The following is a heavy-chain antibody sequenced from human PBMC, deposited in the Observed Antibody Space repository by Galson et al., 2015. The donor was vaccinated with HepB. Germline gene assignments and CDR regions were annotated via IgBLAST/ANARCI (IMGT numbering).Heavy chain of an antibody. V-gene: IGHV4-61*03. Sequence: LSLTCTVSGGSVSSGSFYWTWVRQPPGKGLEWIGYIHYSGTTNYNSALKSRVTISLDTSKNDFSLRLTSVTAADTAVYYCARVSVRPSPPRTLYSFDFWGQGTLVTVSS. D-gene: IGHD2/OR15-2a*01. CDR3: ARVSVRPSPPRTLYSFDF. J-gene: IGHJ4*02. CDR2: IHYSGTT. CDR1: GGSVSSGSFY.